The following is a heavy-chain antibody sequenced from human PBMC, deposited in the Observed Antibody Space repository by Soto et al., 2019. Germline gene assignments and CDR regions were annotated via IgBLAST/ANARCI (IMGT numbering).Heavy chain of an antibody. Sequence: GGSLRLPCAASGFTFSNYAMSWVRQAPGKGLEWVSTISGNGGSTYYADSVKGRFTISRDNSKNMLFLQINSLRDDDSAVYYCAKRPASIITFDYWGQGTPVTVSS. J-gene: IGHJ4*02. V-gene: IGHV3-23*01. CDR2: ISGNGGST. CDR1: GFTFSNYA. D-gene: IGHD2-2*01. CDR3: AKRPASIITFDY.